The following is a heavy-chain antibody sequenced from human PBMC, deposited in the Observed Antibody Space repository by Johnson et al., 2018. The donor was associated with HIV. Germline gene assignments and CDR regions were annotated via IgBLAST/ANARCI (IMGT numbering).Heavy chain of an antibody. Sequence: VQLVESGGGLVKPGGSLRLSCAASGFTFSNAWMSCVRQAPGKGLEWVGRIKSKTDGGTTDYAAPVKGRFTISRDDSKNTLYLQMNSLRAEDTAVYYCARDMCSGGSCYAFDIWGQGTMVTVSS. CDR3: ARDMCSGGSCYAFDI. CDR2: IKSKTDGGTT. CDR1: GFTFSNAW. D-gene: IGHD2-15*01. J-gene: IGHJ3*02. V-gene: IGHV3-15*01.